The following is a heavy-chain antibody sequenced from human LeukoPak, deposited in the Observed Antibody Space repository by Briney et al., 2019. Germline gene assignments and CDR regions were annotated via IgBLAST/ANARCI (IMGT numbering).Heavy chain of an antibody. J-gene: IGHJ4*02. D-gene: IGHD6-25*01. CDR2: IRYDGSNK. V-gene: IGHV3-30*02. CDR3: EGVAAAAIY. CDR1: GFTFSGYG. Sequence: GGSLRLSCAASGFTFSGYGMHWVRQAPGKGLEWVAFIRYDGSNKYYADSVQGRFTISRDNSKNTMYLQMNSLRGEDTAVYYCEGVAAAAIYWGQGTLVTVSS.